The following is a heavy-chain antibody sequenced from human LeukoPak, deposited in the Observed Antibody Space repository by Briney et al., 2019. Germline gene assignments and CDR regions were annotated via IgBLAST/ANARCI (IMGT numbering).Heavy chain of an antibody. CDR3: ATRKQWLVRSSAFDI. V-gene: IGHV4-34*01. CDR1: GGSFSGYY. Sequence: SETLSLTCAVYGGSFSGYYWSWIRQPPGKGLEWMEEINHSGSTNYNPSLKSRVTISVDTSKNQFSLKLSSVTAADTAVYYCATRKQWLVRSSAFDIWGQGTMVTVSS. D-gene: IGHD6-19*01. J-gene: IGHJ3*02. CDR2: INHSGST.